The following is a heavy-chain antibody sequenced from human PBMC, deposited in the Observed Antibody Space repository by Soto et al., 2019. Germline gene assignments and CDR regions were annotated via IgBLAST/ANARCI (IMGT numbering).Heavy chain of an antibody. CDR3: ARGNYDTVPRYYGMDV. J-gene: IGHJ6*02. D-gene: IGHD3-16*01. CDR2: INPNSGGT. Sequence: ASVKVSCKASGYRFSSYGICWVRQAPGQGLEWMGWINPNSGGTNYAQKFQGWVTMTRDTSISTAYMELSRLRSDDTAVYYCARGNYDTVPRYYGMDVWGQGTTVTVSS. V-gene: IGHV1-2*04. CDR1: GYRFSSYG.